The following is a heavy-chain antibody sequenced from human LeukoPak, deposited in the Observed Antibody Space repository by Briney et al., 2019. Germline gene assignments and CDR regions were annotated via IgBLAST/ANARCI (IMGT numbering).Heavy chain of an antibody. CDR1: GFTFSGSA. CDR2: ISSSSSYI. Sequence: PGGSLKLSCAASGFTFSGSAMHWVRQAPGKGLEWVSSISSSSSYIYYADSVKGRFTISRDNAKNSLYLQMNSLRAEDTAVYYCARDLPLRGGYWGQGTLVTVSS. CDR3: ARDLPLRGGY. V-gene: IGHV3-21*01. J-gene: IGHJ4*02. D-gene: IGHD3-10*01.